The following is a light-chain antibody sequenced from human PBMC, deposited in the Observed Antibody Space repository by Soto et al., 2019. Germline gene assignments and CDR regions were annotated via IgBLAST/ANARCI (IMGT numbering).Light chain of an antibody. CDR1: QDITTS. CDR3: QQYNSYPLT. Sequence: IQMTQSPSSLSASVGDRVTITCHASQDITTSLSWYQQKPGQAPKILLFDSSNLETGVPSRFSGSGSGTEFTLTISSLQPDDFATYYCQQYNSYPLTFGGGTKVDIK. CDR2: DSS. J-gene: IGKJ4*01. V-gene: IGKV1-33*01.